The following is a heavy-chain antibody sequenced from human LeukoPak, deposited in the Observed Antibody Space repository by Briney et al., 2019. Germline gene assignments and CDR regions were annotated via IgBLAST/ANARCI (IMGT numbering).Heavy chain of an antibody. J-gene: IGHJ4*02. CDR3: AKNGPVGATADFDY. Sequence: GGSLRLSCAASGFTLSSYGMHWVRQAPGKGLEWVAFIRYDGSNKYYADSVKGRFTISRDNSKNTLYLQMNSLRAEDTAVYYCAKNGPVGATADFDYWGQGTLVTVSS. CDR1: GFTLSSYG. D-gene: IGHD1-26*01. CDR2: IRYDGSNK. V-gene: IGHV3-30*02.